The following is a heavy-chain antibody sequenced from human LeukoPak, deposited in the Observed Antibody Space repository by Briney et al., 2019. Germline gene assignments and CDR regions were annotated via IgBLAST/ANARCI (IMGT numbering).Heavy chain of an antibody. CDR3: ARDGGLMVGDTNYFDY. CDR2: ISYDGSNK. J-gene: IGHJ4*02. D-gene: IGHD2-8*01. V-gene: IGHV3-30-3*01. CDR1: GFTFSSYW. Sequence: GGSLRLSCAASGFTFSSYWMSWVRQAPGKGLEWVAVISYDGSNKYYADSVKGRFTISRDNSKNTLYLQMNSLRAEDTAVYYCARDGGLMVGDTNYFDYWGQGTLVTVSS.